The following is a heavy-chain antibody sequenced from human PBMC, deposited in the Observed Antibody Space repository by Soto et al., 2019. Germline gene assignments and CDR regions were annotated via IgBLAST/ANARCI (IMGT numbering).Heavy chain of an antibody. CDR2: IYYSGST. D-gene: IGHD1-26*01. CDR1: GGSISSSSYY. CDR3: GEGSSPQGDY. Sequence: QLQLQESGPGLVKPSETLSLTCTVSGGSISSSSYYWGWIRQPPGKGLEWIGSIYYSGSTYYNPSLKSRVTISVETSKNHVSLKLSSVTAADTAVYYCGEGSSPQGDYWGQGTLVTVSS. V-gene: IGHV4-39*02. J-gene: IGHJ4*02.